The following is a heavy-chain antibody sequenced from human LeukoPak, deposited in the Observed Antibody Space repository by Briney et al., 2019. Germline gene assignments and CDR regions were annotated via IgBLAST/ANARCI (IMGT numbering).Heavy chain of an antibody. V-gene: IGHV3-48*02. Sequence: PGGSLRLSCAASGFTFSSYSMNWVRQAPGTGLELVSYISSSSSTIYYADSLKGRFTVSRDNAKNSLYLQMNSLRDEDTAVYYCAIGYKIPDEAFDIWGQGTMVTVSS. CDR2: ISSSSSTI. D-gene: IGHD2-2*02. J-gene: IGHJ3*02. CDR3: AIGYKIPDEAFDI. CDR1: GFTFSSYS.